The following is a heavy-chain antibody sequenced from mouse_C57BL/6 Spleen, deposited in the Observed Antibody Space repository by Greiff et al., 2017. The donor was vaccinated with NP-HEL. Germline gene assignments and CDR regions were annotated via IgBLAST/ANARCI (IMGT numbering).Heavy chain of an antibody. CDR3: AGGSRTGFAY. CDR2: IDPSDSYT. CDR1: GYTFTSYW. J-gene: IGHJ3*01. Sequence: QVQLQQPGAELVMPGASVKLSCKASGYTFTSYWMHWVKQRPGQGLEWIGEIDPSDSYTNYNQKFKGKSTLTVDKSSSPAYMQLSSLTSEDSAVYYWAGGSRTGFAYWGQGTLVTVSA. D-gene: IGHD1-1*01. V-gene: IGHV1-69*01.